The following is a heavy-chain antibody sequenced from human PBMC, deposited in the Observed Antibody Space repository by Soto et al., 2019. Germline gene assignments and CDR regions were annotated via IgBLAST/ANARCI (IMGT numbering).Heavy chain of an antibody. CDR1: GGSISSYY. CDR2: IYYSGST. J-gene: IGHJ5*02. CDR3: ARDSLIGYSYGWFDP. Sequence: SETLSLTCTVSGGSISSYYWSWIRQPPGKGLEWIGYIYYSGSTNYNPSLKSRVTISVDTSKNQFSLKLSSVTAADTAVYYCARDSLIGYSYGWFDPWGQGTLVTVPS. D-gene: IGHD5-18*01. V-gene: IGHV4-59*01.